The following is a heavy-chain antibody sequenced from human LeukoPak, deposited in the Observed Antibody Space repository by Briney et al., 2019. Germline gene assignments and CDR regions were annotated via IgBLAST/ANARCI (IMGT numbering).Heavy chain of an antibody. V-gene: IGHV3-30*18. CDR3: AKSLGPDSSGSCDAFDI. D-gene: IGHD3-22*01. CDR2: ISYDGSNK. J-gene: IGHJ3*02. CDR1: GFTFSSYG. Sequence: HPGGFLRLSCAASGFTFSSYGMHWVRQAPGKGLEWVAVISYDGSNKYYADSVKGRFTISRDNSKNTLYLQMNSLRAEDTAVYYCAKSLGPDSSGSCDAFDIWGQGTMVTVSS.